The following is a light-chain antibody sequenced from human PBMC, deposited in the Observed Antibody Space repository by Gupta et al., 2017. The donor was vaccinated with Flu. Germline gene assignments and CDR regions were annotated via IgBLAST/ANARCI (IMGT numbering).Light chain of an antibody. J-gene: IGLJ3*02. CDR1: SGDVGAYNY. V-gene: IGLV2-11*01. Sequence: QSALTQPRSVSGSPRPSVTFSCTGTSGDVGAYNYVSWYRQHPGKAPKLIIYDVTERPAGVPDRYSGSKSGNTASLTISGRQAEDEADYYCCSYAGRYTWVFGGGTKLTVL. CDR3: CSYAGRYTWV. CDR2: DVT.